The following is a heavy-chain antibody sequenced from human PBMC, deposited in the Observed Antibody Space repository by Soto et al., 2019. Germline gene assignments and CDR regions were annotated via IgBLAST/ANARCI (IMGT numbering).Heavy chain of an antibody. J-gene: IGHJ5*02. CDR3: ARDRETIAVAGNNWFDP. CDR2: ISAYNGNT. CDR1: GYTFTSYG. Sequence: GASVKVSCKASGYTFTSYGISWVRQAPGQGLEWMGWISAYNGNTNYAQKLQGRVTMTTDTSTSTAYMELRSLRSDDTAVYYCARDRETIAVAGNNWFDPWGQGTLVTVSS. V-gene: IGHV1-18*01. D-gene: IGHD6-19*01.